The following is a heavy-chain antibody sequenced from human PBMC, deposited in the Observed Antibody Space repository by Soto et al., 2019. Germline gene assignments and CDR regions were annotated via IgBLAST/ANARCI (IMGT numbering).Heavy chain of an antibody. CDR3: ARHLGYDSSGYYRNWFDP. CDR2: IIPIFGTA. D-gene: IGHD3-22*01. Sequence: SVKVSCKASGGTFSSYAISWVRQAPGQGLEWMGGIIPIFGTANYAQKFQGRVTITADESTSTAYMELSSLRSEDTAVYYCARHLGYDSSGYYRNWFDPWGQGTLVTVSS. CDR1: GGTFSSYA. V-gene: IGHV1-69*13. J-gene: IGHJ5*02.